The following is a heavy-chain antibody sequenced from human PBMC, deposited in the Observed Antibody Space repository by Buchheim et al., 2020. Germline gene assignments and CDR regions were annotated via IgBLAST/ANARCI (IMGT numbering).Heavy chain of an antibody. D-gene: IGHD6-13*01. CDR3: ARGAGDGSSWYYFDY. Sequence: EVQLVESGGGLVQPGGSLRLSCAASGFTLSDHYMDWVRQAPGTGLEWVGRTKNKANSYTTEYAASVKGRFTISRDDSKHSLYLQMNSLKTEDTAVYYCARGAGDGSSWYYFDYWGQGTL. CDR2: TKNKANSYTT. CDR1: GFTLSDHY. V-gene: IGHV3-72*01. J-gene: IGHJ4*02.